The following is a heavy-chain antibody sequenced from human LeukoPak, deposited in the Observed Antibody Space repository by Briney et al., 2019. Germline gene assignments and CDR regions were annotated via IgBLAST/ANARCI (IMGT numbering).Heavy chain of an antibody. D-gene: IGHD5-12*01. CDR2: IYYSGST. CDR1: GGSICSSSYY. V-gene: IGHV4-39*02. Sequence: PSETLSLTCTVSGGSICSSSYYWGWIRQPPGKGLEWIGSIYYSGSTYYNPSLKSRVTISVDTSKNQFSLELSSVTAADTAVYYCAREKHSGYDPRYYFDYWGQGTLVTVSS. CDR3: AREKHSGYDPRYYFDY. J-gene: IGHJ4*02.